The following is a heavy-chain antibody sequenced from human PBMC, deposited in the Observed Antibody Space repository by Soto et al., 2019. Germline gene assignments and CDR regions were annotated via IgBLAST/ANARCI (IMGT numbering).Heavy chain of an antibody. CDR3: ARAGQGATLLY. D-gene: IGHD1-26*01. CDR1: GFTFSSYA. V-gene: IGHV3-30-3*01. J-gene: IGHJ4*02. CDR2: ISYDGSNK. Sequence: ESGGGVVQPGRSLRLSCAASGFTFSSYAMHWVRQAPGKGLEWVAVISYDGSNKYYADSVKGRFTISRDNSKNTLYLQMNSLRAEDTAVYYCARAGQGATLLYWGQGTLVTVSS.